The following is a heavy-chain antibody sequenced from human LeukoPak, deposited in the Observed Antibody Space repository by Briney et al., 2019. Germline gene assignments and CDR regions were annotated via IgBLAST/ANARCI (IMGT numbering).Heavy chain of an antibody. D-gene: IGHD1-26*01. CDR1: GFTFSSYG. J-gene: IGHJ3*02. V-gene: IGHV3-30*03. CDR2: ISYDGSNK. CDR3: ARRRIVGSIDDAFDI. Sequence: GGSLRLSCAASGFTFSSYGMHWVRQAPGKGLEWVAVISYDGSNKYYADSVKGRFTISRDNSKNTLYLQMNSLRADDTAIYYCARRRIVGSIDDAFDIWGQGTMVTLSS.